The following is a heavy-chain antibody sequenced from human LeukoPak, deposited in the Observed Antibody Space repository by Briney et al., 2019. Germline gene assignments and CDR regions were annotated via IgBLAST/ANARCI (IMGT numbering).Heavy chain of an antibody. D-gene: IGHD2-2*02. CDR2: IYSSGNT. J-gene: IGHJ6*02. Sequence: PSETLSLTCTVSGGSISSHYWTWIRQPAGKELEWIGRIYSSGNTNYNPSLKSRVTISVDTSKNQFSLKLSSVTAADTAVYYCASTTIVVVPAAILGGGFYYYYGMDVWGQGTTVTVSS. CDR3: ASTTIVVVPAAILGGGFYYYYGMDV. V-gene: IGHV4-4*07. CDR1: GGSISSHY.